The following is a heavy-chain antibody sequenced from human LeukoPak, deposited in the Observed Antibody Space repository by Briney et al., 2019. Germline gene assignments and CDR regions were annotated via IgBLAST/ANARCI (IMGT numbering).Heavy chain of an antibody. V-gene: IGHV3-74*01. CDR1: GFPFSNYW. CDR3: ARNGPFAY. CDR2: ISPDGTDT. D-gene: IGHD2-8*01. J-gene: IGHJ4*02. Sequence: GGSLRLSCVASGFPFSNYWMHWVRQAPGKGLVWVSRISPDGTDTNYADSVKGRFAISRDNAKNTVYLQMTSLGAEDTAVYYCARNGPFAYWGQGSLVTVSS.